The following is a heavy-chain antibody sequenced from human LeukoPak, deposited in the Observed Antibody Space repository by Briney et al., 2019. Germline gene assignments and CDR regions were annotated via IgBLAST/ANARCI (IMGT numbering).Heavy chain of an antibody. Sequence: PGGSLRLSCAASGFTFSCSWMAWVRQAPGKGLEWVGNIKADGTAKNYVVSVRGRFTISRDNAKNSLYLQMNSLRGEDTAVYYCTRDSGYNAFDIWGQGTMVTVSS. CDR1: GFTFSCSW. CDR3: TRDSGYNAFDI. J-gene: IGHJ3*02. D-gene: IGHD5-12*01. V-gene: IGHV3-7*01. CDR2: IKADGTAK.